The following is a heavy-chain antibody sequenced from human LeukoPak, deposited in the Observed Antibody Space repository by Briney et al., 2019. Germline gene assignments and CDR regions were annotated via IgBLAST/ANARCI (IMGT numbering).Heavy chain of an antibody. CDR2: ISGSGGST. CDR1: GFTFSSYA. J-gene: IGHJ6*03. V-gene: IGHV3-23*01. D-gene: IGHD6-6*01. Sequence: GGSLRLSCAASGFTFSSYAMSWVRQAPGKGLEWVSAISGSGGSTYYADSVKGRFTISRDNSKNTLYLQMNSLRAEDTAVYYRAKGPHSSSNYYMDVWGKGTTVTVSS. CDR3: AKGPHSSSNYYMDV.